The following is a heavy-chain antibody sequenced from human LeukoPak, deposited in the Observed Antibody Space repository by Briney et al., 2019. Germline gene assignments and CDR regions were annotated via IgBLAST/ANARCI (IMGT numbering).Heavy chain of an antibody. CDR1: GGSFSNYA. CDR2: IIPIFGTA. CDR3: ARGDVLRYFDWLTFFDY. V-gene: IGHV1-69*13. Sequence: ASVKVSCKASGGSFSNYAISWVRQAPGQGLEWMGGIIPIFGTANYAQKFQGRVTITADESTSTAYMELSSLRFEDTAVYYCARGDVLRYFDWLTFFDYWGQGTLVTVSS. J-gene: IGHJ4*02. D-gene: IGHD3-9*01.